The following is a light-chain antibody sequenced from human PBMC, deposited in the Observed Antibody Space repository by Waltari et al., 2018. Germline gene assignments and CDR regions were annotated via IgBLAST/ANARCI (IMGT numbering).Light chain of an antibody. CDR2: EGS. J-gene: IGLJ1*01. CDR1: SSDVGSYNL. CDR3: CXXAGSSTFVV. Sequence: QSALTXPASVSGSPGQSITISCTGTSSDVGSYNLVSWYQQHPGKAPKLMIYEGSKRPSGVSNRFSGSKSGNTASLTISGLQAEDEADYYCCXXAGSSTFVVFGTGTKVTVL. V-gene: IGLV2-23*03.